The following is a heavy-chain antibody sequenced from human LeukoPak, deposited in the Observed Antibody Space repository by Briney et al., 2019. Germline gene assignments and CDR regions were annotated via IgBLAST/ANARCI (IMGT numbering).Heavy chain of an antibody. CDR3: ARVRPSDYYYYMDV. J-gene: IGHJ6*03. V-gene: IGHV4-59*01. D-gene: IGHD6-6*01. CDR2: IYYSGST. CDR1: GGSISSYY. Sequence: PSETLSLTCTVSGGSISSYYWSWIRQPPGKGLEWIGYIYYSGSTNYNPSLKSRVTISVDTSKNQFSLKLSSVTAADTAVYYCARVRPSDYYYYMDVWGKGTTVTISS.